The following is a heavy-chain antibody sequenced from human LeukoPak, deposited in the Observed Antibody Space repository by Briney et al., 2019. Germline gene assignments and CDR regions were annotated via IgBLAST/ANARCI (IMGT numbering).Heavy chain of an antibody. CDR1: GYTFTSYG. D-gene: IGHD6-6*01. V-gene: IGHV1-18*01. Sequence: ASVKVSCKASGYTFTSYGISWVRQAPGQGLEWMGWISAYNGNTNYAQKLQGRVTMTTDTSTSTAYMELRSLRSDDTAVYYCARWKGRAARRIGDYFDYWGQGTLVPVSS. CDR3: ARWKGRAARRIGDYFDY. CDR2: ISAYNGNT. J-gene: IGHJ4*02.